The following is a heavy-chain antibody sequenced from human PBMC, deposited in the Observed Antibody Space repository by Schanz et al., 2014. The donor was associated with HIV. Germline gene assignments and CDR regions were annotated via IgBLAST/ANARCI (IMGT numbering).Heavy chain of an antibody. V-gene: IGHV3-33*01. Sequence: QVQLVESGGGVVQPGGSLRLSCVASGFAFGIYGMHWVRQAPGKGLEWVAVIGHEGNDIHYVDSVAGRFSISRDNSKNTLYLQLGSLRTEDTAVYYCARDLNVGRHFDHWGQGTLVTVS. CDR3: ARDLNVGRHFDH. CDR1: GFAFGIYG. D-gene: IGHD1-26*01. CDR2: IGHEGNDI. J-gene: IGHJ4*02.